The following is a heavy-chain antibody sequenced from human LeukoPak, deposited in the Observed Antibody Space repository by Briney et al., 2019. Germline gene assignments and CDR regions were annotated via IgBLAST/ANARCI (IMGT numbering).Heavy chain of an antibody. CDR1: GYTFTNYA. CDR3: ARGLSGSYSSNFDY. J-gene: IGHJ4*02. V-gene: IGHV1-3*01. CDR2: INAGTGNT. Sequence: ASVKVSCKASGYTFTNYAMHWVRQAPGQRLEWMGWINAGTGNTKYSQNFQGRVTITRDTSASTAYMELSSLRSEDTAVYYCARGLSGSYSSNFDYWGQGTLVTVSS. D-gene: IGHD3-10*01.